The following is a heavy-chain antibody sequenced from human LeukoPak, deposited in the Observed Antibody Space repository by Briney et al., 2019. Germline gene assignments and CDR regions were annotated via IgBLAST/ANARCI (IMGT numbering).Heavy chain of an antibody. V-gene: IGHV1-2*02. D-gene: IGHD1-20*01. J-gene: IGHJ4*02. CDR1: GYTFTGYY. Sequence: GASVKLSCKASGYTFTGYYMHWVRQAPGQGLEWMGWINPNSGGTNYAQKFQGRFTMTRDTSISTAYMELSRLRSDDTAVYYCARVITGSLTPYDYWGQGTLVTVSS. CDR3: ARVITGSLTPYDY. CDR2: INPNSGGT.